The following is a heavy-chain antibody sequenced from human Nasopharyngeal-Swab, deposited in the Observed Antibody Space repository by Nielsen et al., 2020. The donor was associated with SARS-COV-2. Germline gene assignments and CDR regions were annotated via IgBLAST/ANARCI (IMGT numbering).Heavy chain of an antibody. Sequence: SETLSLTCTVSGGSINSGDSCWSWIRQHPGKGLEWIGYISYRGSTYYNPSLKSRVTISVDTSKNQFSLKLSSVTAADTAVYYCARDRGGMATLDYYYYYMDVWGKGTTVTVSS. V-gene: IGHV4-31*03. CDR1: GGSINSGDSC. CDR3: ARDRGGMATLDYYYYYMDV. D-gene: IGHD5-24*01. CDR2: ISYRGST. J-gene: IGHJ6*03.